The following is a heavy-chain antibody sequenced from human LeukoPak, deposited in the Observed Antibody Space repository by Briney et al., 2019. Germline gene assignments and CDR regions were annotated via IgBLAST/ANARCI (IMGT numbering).Heavy chain of an antibody. D-gene: IGHD6-25*01. J-gene: IGHJ5*02. CDR3: YDLGSPAGDP. CDR2: INPSGGST. Sequence: ASVKVSCKASGYTFTSYYMHWVRQAPGQGLEWMGIINPSGGSTSYAQKFQGRVTMTTDTSTSTAYMELRSLRSDDTAVYYCYDLGSPAGDPWGQGTLVTVSS. CDR1: GYTFTSYY. V-gene: IGHV1-46*01.